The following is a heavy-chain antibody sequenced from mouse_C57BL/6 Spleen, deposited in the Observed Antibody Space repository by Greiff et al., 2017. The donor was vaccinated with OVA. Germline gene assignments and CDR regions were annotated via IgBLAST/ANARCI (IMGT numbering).Heavy chain of an antibody. Sequence: QVTLKESGPGILQSSQTLSLSCSSSGFSLSTSGMGVSWLRPPSGKGLEWLAHIYWDDAKCYNPFLKSRLTISKDTSRNQVFLKITSVDTADTATYDCARKDSCYGAVDYWGQGTSVTVSS. V-gene: IGHV8-12*01. CDR3: ARKDSCYGAVDY. J-gene: IGHJ4*01. CDR2: IYWDDAK. CDR1: GFSLSTSGMG. D-gene: IGHD1-1*01.